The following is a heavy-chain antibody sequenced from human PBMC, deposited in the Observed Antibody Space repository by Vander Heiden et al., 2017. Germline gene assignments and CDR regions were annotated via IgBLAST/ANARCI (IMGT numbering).Heavy chain of an antibody. V-gene: IGHV3-30*18. D-gene: IGHD1-26*01. CDR3: AKDVGFGYYYGMDV. CDR1: GFTFSTYG. CDR2: VSYDGGNK. Sequence: QVQLVQSGGGVVQPGRSLRLPSAAPGFTFSTYGMHWVRQAPDKVLEWVAVVSYDGGNKYYADSVKGRFTISRDNSKNTLYLQMNSLRAEDTAVYYCAKDVGFGYYYGMDVWGQGTTVTVSS. J-gene: IGHJ6*02.